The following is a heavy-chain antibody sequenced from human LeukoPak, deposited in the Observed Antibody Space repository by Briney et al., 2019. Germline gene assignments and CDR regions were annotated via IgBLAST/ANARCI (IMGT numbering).Heavy chain of an antibody. CDR1: GFIFSNYG. D-gene: IGHD3-16*01. CDR2: IQYDESER. Sequence: GGSLGLSCAASGFIFSNYGKHWVRQAPGKGLQWVAFIQYDESERFYADSVKGRFTISRDNSENTVHLQMNSLRAEDTALYHCARQMMESPHYYYMDIWGKGTSVTVSS. J-gene: IGHJ6*03. V-gene: IGHV3-30*02. CDR3: ARQMMESPHYYYMDI.